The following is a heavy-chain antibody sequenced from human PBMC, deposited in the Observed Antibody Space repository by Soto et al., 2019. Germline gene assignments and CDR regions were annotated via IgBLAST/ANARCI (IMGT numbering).Heavy chain of an antibody. CDR2: IIPIFGTA. J-gene: IGHJ6*02. V-gene: IGHV1-69*12. CDR3: ASHSSLRGYCISTSCYGYYYGMDV. D-gene: IGHD2-2*01. CDR1: GGTFSSYA. Sequence: QVQLVQSGAEVKKPGSSVKVSCKASGGTFSSYAISWVRQAPGQGLEWMGGIIPIFGTADYAQKFQGRVTITADESTSTAYMELSSLRSEDTAVYYCASHSSLRGYCISTSCYGYYYGMDVWGQVTTVTVSS.